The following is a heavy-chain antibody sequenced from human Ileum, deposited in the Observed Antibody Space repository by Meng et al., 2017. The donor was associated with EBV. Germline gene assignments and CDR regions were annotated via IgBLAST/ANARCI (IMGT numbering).Heavy chain of an antibody. CDR2: IYHNGGT. D-gene: IGHD5-18*01. J-gene: IGHJ4*02. Sequence: LLQESGPRLGQPSGPPSLTCAVSGGSITERNSWSWVRQPPGQGLEWIGEIYHNGGTNYNPSLKSRVTISVDKSKNEISLKLRSVTAADTAVYYCARWAFIYSYGFDNWGQGTLVTVSS. CDR1: GGSITERNS. CDR3: ARWAFIYSYGFDN. V-gene: IGHV4-4*02.